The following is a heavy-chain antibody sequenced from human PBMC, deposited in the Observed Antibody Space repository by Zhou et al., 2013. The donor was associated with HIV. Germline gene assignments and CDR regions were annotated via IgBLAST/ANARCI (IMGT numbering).Heavy chain of an antibody. CDR1: GGSISSHY. CDR3: ARVPFRLGEFNPRAFDV. CDR2: IYYSGTT. J-gene: IGHJ3*01. Sequence: QVQLQESGPGLVKPSKTLSLTCTVSGGSISSHYWSWIRQPPGKRLEWIGHIYYSGTTNYNPSLKSRVTMSVDTSKNHFSLMLSSVTAADTALYYCARVPFRLGEFNPRAFDVWAEGQWHRLF. D-gene: IGHD3-16*01. V-gene: IGHV4-59*11.